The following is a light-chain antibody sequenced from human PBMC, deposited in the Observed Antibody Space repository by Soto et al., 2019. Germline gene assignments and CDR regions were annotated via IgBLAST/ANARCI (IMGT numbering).Light chain of an antibody. CDR3: QQYEAVVT. Sequence: ESVLTQSPATLSLSPGERATLSCRASPSVSNSLAWYQHKPGQAPRLLIYDAFNRATGVPTRFSGSGSGTDFTLTISSLEPEDVAVYYCQQYEAVVTFGQGTKVEI. CDR1: PSVSNS. CDR2: DAF. V-gene: IGKV3-11*01. J-gene: IGKJ1*01.